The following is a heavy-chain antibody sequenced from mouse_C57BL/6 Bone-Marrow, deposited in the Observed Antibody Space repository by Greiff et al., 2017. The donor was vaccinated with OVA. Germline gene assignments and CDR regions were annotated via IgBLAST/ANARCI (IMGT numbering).Heavy chain of an antibody. CDR1: GFTFSDYG. D-gene: IGHD2-13*01. CDR3: ADYEGFAY. CDR2: IRSGRSTI. Sequence: EVMLVESGGGLVKPGGSLKLSCAASGFTFSDYGMHWVRQAPEKGLEWVAYIRSGRSTIYYADTVKGRFTISRDNAKNTLFLQMTSLRSEDTAMYYCADYEGFAYWGQGTLVTVSA. V-gene: IGHV5-17*01. J-gene: IGHJ3*01.